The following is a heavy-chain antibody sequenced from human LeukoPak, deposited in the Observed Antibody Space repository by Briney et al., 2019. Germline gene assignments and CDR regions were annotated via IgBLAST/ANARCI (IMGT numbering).Heavy chain of an antibody. D-gene: IGHD6-13*01. CDR2: IKQDGVAK. CDR1: GFTFSGYW. V-gene: IGHV3-7*01. Sequence: TGGSLRLSCAASGFTFSGYWMTWVRQAPGKGLEWVANIKQDGVAKHYVESVKGRFAISRDNAKNSLYLQMNSLRVEDTALYYCARDVRQQLATGGFDFWGQGTLVTVSS. J-gene: IGHJ4*02. CDR3: ARDVRQQLATGGFDF.